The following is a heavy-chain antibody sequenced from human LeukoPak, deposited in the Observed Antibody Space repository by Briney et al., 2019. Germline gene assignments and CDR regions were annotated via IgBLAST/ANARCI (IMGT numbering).Heavy chain of an antibody. Sequence: GGSLRLSCAASGFTFSSYAMHWVRQAPGKGLEWVAVISYDGSNKYYADSVKGRFTISRDNSKNTLYLQMNSLRAEDTAVYYCARDQRKAAAGSSFDYWGQGTLVTVSS. J-gene: IGHJ4*02. CDR1: GFTFSSYA. CDR2: ISYDGSNK. CDR3: ARDQRKAAAGSSFDY. D-gene: IGHD6-13*01. V-gene: IGHV3-30-3*01.